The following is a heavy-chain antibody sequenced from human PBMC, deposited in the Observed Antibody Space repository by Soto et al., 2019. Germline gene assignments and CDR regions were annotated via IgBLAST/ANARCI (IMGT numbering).Heavy chain of an antibody. V-gene: IGHV4-30-4*01. D-gene: IGHD1-20*01. CDR1: GGSISSGDYY. Sequence: PSETLSLTCTVSGGSISSGDYYWSWIRQPPGKGLEWIGYIYYSGSTYYNPSLKSRVTISVDTSKNQFSLKLSSVTAADTAVYYCARDNWNTQNEPQATDYWGQGTLVTVSS. J-gene: IGHJ4*02. CDR3: ARDNWNTQNEPQATDY. CDR2: IYYSGST.